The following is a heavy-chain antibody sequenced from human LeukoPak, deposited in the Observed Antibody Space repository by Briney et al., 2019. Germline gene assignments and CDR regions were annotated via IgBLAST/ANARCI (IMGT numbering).Heavy chain of an antibody. CDR1: GGSFSGYY. J-gene: IGHJ4*02. Sequence: SETLSLTCAVYGGSFSGYYWSWIRQPPGKGLEWIGKINHSGSTNYNPSLKSRVTISVDTSKNQFSLKLSSVTAADTAVYCCARGRGVVTPGYYFDYWGQGTLVTVSS. CDR2: INHSGST. V-gene: IGHV4-34*01. CDR3: ARGRGVVTPGYYFDY. D-gene: IGHD4-23*01.